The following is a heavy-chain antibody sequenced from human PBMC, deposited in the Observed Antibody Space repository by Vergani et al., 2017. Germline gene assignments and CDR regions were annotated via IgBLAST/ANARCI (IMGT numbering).Heavy chain of an antibody. CDR2: VDPEDGET. CDR1: GYTFPDHY. CDR3: ARDCPRSGSNSQQCN. D-gene: IGHD2-15*01. Sequence: EVQLVQSGAEVKKPGATMKISCKVSGYTFPDHYMHWVKQAPGKGLEWMGLVDPEDGETIYAEKFKGRGTIAVDTSTYTAHLELSSLRSEDTAVYYCARDCPRSGSNSQQCNWGQGTLVTVSS. V-gene: IGHV1-69-2*01. J-gene: IGHJ4*02.